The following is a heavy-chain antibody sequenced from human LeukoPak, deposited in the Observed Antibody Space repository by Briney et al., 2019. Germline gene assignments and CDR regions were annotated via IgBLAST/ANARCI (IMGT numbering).Heavy chain of an antibody. J-gene: IGHJ4*02. CDR3: ARLVDSSGYYDGTFDY. D-gene: IGHD3-22*01. CDR2: IYYSGST. Sequence: PSETLSLTCTVSGGSISSSSYYWGWIRQPPGKGLEWIGRIYYSGSTYYNPSLKSRVTISVDTSKNQFSLKLSSVTAADTAVYYCARLVDSSGYYDGTFDYWGQGTLVTVSS. V-gene: IGHV4-39*01. CDR1: GGSISSSSYY.